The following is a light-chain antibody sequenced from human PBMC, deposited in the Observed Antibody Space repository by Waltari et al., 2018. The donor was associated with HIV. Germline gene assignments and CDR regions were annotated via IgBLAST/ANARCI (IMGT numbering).Light chain of an antibody. Sequence: DIQMTQSPSSLSASVGDRVTITCRASQNINNYLNWYQQKPGKAPNLILYASSNLQSGVPSRFSGSGSGTDFTLTISSLQSEDFATYYCQQSYSSPTFGGGTNVEIK. CDR1: QNINNY. V-gene: IGKV1-39*01. CDR2: ASS. J-gene: IGKJ4*01. CDR3: QQSYSSPT.